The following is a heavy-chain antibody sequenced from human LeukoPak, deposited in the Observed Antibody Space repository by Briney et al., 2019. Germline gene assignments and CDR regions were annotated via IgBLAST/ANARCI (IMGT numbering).Heavy chain of an antibody. Sequence: SVKVSCKASGGTFSSYAISWVRQAPGQGLEWMGRIIPIFGTANYAQKFQGRVTMTRDTSISTAYMELSRLRSDDTAVYYCARVRRQQLGFDYWGQRTLVTVSS. CDR2: IIPIFGTA. CDR3: ARVRRQQLGFDY. V-gene: IGHV1-69*05. J-gene: IGHJ4*02. D-gene: IGHD6-13*01. CDR1: GGTFSSYA.